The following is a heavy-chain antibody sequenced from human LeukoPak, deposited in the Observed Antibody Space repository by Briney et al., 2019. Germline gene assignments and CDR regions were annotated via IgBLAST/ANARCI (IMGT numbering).Heavy chain of an antibody. CDR2: INHSGST. Sequence: SETLSLTCAVYGGSFNGYYWSWIRQPPGKGLEWIGEINHSGSTNYNPSLKSRVTISVDTSKNQFSLKLSSVTAADTAVYYCARGPLGYCSSNSCYAYYYYYMDVWGKGTTVTVSS. CDR1: GGSFNGYY. CDR3: ARGPLGYCSSNSCYAYYYYYMDV. D-gene: IGHD2-2*01. V-gene: IGHV4-34*01. J-gene: IGHJ6*03.